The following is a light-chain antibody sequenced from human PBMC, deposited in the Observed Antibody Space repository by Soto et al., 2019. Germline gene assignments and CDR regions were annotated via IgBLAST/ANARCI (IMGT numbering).Light chain of an antibody. CDR3: LSFDSSLSVV. Sequence: QSVLTQPPSVSGAPGQRVTISCTGSSSNIGAGYDVHWYQQLPGRAPKLLIYGNTNRPSGVPDRFSGSKSGTSASLAITGRQAEDEADYYCLSFDSSLSVVFGGGTKLNVL. CDR2: GNT. CDR1: SSNIGAGYD. V-gene: IGLV1-40*01. J-gene: IGLJ2*01.